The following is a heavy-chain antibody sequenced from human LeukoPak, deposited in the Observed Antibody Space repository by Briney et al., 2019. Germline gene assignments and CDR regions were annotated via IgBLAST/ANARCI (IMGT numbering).Heavy chain of an antibody. V-gene: IGHV5-51*01. CDR1: GYTLTELS. CDR3: ARHSPETDY. CDR2: IYPGDSDT. Sequence: GASVKVSCKVSGYTLTELSMHWVRQAPGKGLEWMGIIYPGDSDTRYSPSFQGQVTISADKSISTAYLQWSSLKASDTAMYYCARHSPETDYWGQGTLVTVSS. J-gene: IGHJ4*02.